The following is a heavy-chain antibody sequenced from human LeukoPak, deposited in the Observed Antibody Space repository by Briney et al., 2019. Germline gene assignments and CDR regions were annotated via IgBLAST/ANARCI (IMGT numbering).Heavy chain of an antibody. CDR2: ISGSGGST. CDR1: GFTFSSYG. D-gene: IGHD3-22*01. Sequence: PGGSLRLSCAASGFTFSSYGMSWVRQAPGKGLEWVSAISGSGGSTYYADSVKGRFTISRDNSKNTLYLQMNSLRAEDTAVYYCAKDGGGKITMTSSVDYWGQGTLVTVSS. J-gene: IGHJ4*02. CDR3: AKDGGGKITMTSSVDY. V-gene: IGHV3-23*01.